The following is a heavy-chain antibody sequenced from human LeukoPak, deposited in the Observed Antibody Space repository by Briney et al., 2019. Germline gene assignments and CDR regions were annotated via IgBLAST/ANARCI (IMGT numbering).Heavy chain of an antibody. Sequence: SETLSLTCTVSGASISRYYWSWIRQPPGKGLEWIGEVHLSGRTHYNPSLESRVTMSVDMSENHISLRLTSVTAADTAVYYCARSAEVATFDYWGQGTLVTVSS. D-gene: IGHD4-23*01. J-gene: IGHJ4*02. V-gene: IGHV4-59*04. CDR1: GASISRYY. CDR2: VHLSGRT. CDR3: ARSAEVATFDY.